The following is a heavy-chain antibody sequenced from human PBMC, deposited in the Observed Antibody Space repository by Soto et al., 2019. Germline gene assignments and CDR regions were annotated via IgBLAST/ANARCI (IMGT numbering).Heavy chain of an antibody. CDR2: IWYDGSNK. D-gene: IGHD6-6*01. V-gene: IGHV3-33*01. J-gene: IGHJ6*02. CDR1: GFTFSSYG. CDR3: ARHRGIAARQRYYYYYGMDV. Sequence: HPGGTLRLSCAASGFTFSSYGMHWVRQAPGKGLEWVAVIWYDGSNKYYADSVKGRFTISRDNSKNTLYLQMNSLRAEDTAVYYCARHRGIAARQRYYYYYGMDVWGQGTTVTVSS.